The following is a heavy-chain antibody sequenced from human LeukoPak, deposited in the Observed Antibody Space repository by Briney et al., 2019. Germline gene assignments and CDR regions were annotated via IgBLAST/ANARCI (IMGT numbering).Heavy chain of an antibody. J-gene: IGHJ4*02. V-gene: IGHV3-23*01. D-gene: IGHD4-17*01. CDR1: GFTVSSNY. CDR2: LSGSGGST. CDR3: AKNFYGDYNVFFDY. Sequence: GGSLRLSCAASGFTVSSNYMSWVRQAPGKGLEWVSALSGSGGSTYYADSVRGRFTISRDNSKSTLYLQMHSLRAEDTAIYYCAKNFYGDYNVFFDYWGQGTLVTVSS.